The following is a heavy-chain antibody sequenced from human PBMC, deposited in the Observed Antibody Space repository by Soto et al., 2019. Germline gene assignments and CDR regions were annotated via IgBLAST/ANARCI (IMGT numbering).Heavy chain of an antibody. CDR3: AKNRGDILTGHRTPGE. D-gene: IGHD3-9*01. Sequence: PVGSPSLSCAASGFTFSSYAMSWVRQAPGKGLEWVSAISGSGGSTYYADSVKGRFTISRDNSKNTLYLQMNSLRAEDTAVYYCAKNRGDILTGHRTPGEWGQGNLVTV. J-gene: IGHJ4*02. CDR2: ISGSGGST. CDR1: GFTFSSYA. V-gene: IGHV3-23*01.